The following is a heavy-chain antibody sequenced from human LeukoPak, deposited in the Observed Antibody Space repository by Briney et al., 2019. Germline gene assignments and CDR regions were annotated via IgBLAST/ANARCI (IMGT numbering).Heavy chain of an antibody. Sequence: SETLSLTCAVSGGSISSGGYSWSWIRQPPGKGLEWIGYIYHSGSTYYNPSLKSRVTISVDRSKNQFSLKLSSVTAADTAVYYCARSGGSYVRTWGYWGQGTLVTVSS. CDR3: ARSGGSYVRTWGY. D-gene: IGHD1-26*01. V-gene: IGHV4-30-2*01. CDR2: IYHSGST. CDR1: GGSISSGGYS. J-gene: IGHJ4*02.